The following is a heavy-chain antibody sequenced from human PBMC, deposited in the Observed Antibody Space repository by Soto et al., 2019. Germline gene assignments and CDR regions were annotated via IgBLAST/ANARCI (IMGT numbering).Heavy chain of an antibody. CDR3: ARDKDRQQLGGNYYYIMDV. V-gene: IGHV1-69*12. D-gene: IGHD3-3*02. J-gene: IGHJ6*01. CDR1: GGTFSTSA. CDR2: IMPVFPTP. Sequence: QVQLVQSGAEVKKPGSSVKVSCKTSGGTFSTSAISWVRQAPGQGLEWMGGIMPVFPTPDYAKKFQGRVTITADESTGTAYMELSSLRSEDTAVYYCARDKDRQQLGGNYYYIMDVWGQGTTVTVSS.